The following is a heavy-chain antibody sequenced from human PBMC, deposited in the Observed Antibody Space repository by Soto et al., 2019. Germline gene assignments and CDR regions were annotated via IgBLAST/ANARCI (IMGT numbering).Heavy chain of an antibody. CDR1: GGTFGNSA. CDR2: IVPMFGTA. D-gene: IGHD3-3*01. V-gene: IGHV1-69*12. CDR3: ARDGDPQSAFWSGPLGGGRFDP. J-gene: IGHJ5*02. Sequence: QVRLVQSGAEVKKPGSSVNVSCKTSGGTFGNSAVTWVRQAPEQGLEWLGGIVPMFGTANYAQKFQGRVTITADESTITAYMELNSLKTDDTAVYYCARDGDPQSAFWSGPLGGGRFDPWGQGTLVTVSS.